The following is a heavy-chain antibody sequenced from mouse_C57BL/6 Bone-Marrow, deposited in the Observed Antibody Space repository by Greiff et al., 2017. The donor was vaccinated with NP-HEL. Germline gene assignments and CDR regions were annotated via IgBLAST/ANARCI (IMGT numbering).Heavy chain of an antibody. CDR2: IWWDDDK. J-gene: IGHJ4*01. D-gene: IGHD1-1*01. CDR3: ARIEFDPYYYGSSYDYYAMDY. V-gene: IGHV8-8*01. CDR1: GLSLSPLGLG. Sequence: QVTLKVSGPGILQPSQTLSLTCSFSGLSLSPLGLGVGWIRQPPGKGLEWLAHIWWDDDKYYTPALKSRLTISKDTSKNQVFLKIANVDTADTATYYCARIEFDPYYYGSSYDYYAMDYWGQGTSVTVSS.